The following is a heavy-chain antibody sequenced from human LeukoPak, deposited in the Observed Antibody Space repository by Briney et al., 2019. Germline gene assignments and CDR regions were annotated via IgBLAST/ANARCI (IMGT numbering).Heavy chain of an antibody. Sequence: PGGSLRLSCAASAFTFSGYWMSWVRQAPGKGLEWVSAISGSGGSTYYADSVKGRFTISRDNSKNTLYLQMNSLRAEDTAVYYCAKGAGSSWSLARYHFDYWGQGTLVTVSS. D-gene: IGHD6-13*01. J-gene: IGHJ4*02. V-gene: IGHV3-23*01. CDR1: AFTFSGYW. CDR3: AKGAGSSWSLARYHFDY. CDR2: ISGSGGST.